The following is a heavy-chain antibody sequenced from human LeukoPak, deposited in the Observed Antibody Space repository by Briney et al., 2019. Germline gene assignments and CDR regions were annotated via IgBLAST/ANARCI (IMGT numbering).Heavy chain of an antibody. CDR2: IHPSGST. Sequence: LRLSCAASGFTFSSYAMHWVRQAPGKGLEWIGYIHPSGSTDYNPSLKSRVTMSVDTSQNQFSLKLTSVTAADTAIYYCARGQDAFKTGYWGQGTLVTVSS. CDR1: GFTFSSYA. D-gene: IGHD5-24*01. V-gene: IGHV4-34*09. J-gene: IGHJ4*02. CDR3: ARGQDAFKTGY.